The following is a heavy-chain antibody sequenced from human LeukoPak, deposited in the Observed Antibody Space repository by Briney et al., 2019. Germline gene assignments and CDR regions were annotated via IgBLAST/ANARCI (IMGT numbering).Heavy chain of an antibody. D-gene: IGHD4-23*01. CDR1: GGSISSGGYY. CDR2: IYYSGST. V-gene: IGHV4-31*03. Sequence: SETLSLTCTVSGGSISSGGYYWSWIRQHPGKGLEWIGYIYYSGSTYYNPSLKSRVTISVDTSKNQFSLKLSSVTAADTAVYYWAGKRYGGWGGGGYYFDYWGQGTLVTVSS. CDR3: AGKRYGGWGGGGYYFDY. J-gene: IGHJ4*02.